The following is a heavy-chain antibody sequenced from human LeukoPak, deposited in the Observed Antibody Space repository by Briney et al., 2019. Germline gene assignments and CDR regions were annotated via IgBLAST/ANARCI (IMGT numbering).Heavy chain of an antibody. CDR3: ARADQSSSWSPFDP. D-gene: IGHD6-13*01. J-gene: IGHJ5*02. CDR2: IYKSGST. V-gene: IGHV4-4*07. Sequence: PETLSLTCTVSGGSISSYYWSWIRQPAGKGLEWIGRIYKSGSTNYNLSLTSRVTMSVHTSKNQLSLKLSTVTPADTAVCYSARADQSSSWSPFDPWGQGTLVTVSS. CDR1: GGSISSYY.